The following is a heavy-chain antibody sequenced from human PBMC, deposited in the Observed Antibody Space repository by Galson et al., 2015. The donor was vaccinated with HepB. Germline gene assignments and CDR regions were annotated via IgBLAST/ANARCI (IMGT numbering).Heavy chain of an antibody. CDR1: GFTFSSYG. J-gene: IGHJ1*01. V-gene: IGHV3-33*01. D-gene: IGHD6-13*01. CDR2: IWYDGSNK. CDR3: ARPVQQLGTGYFQH. Sequence: SLRLSCAASGFTFSSYGMHWVRQAPGKGLEWVAVIWYDGSNKYYADSVKGRFTISRDNSKNTLYLQMNSLRAEDTAVYYCARPVQQLGTGYFQHWGQGTLVTVSS.